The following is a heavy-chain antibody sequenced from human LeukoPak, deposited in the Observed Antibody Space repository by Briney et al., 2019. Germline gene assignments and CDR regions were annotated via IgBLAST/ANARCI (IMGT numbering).Heavy chain of an antibody. CDR2: IYTTGST. CDR1: GGSISSYY. Sequence: PSETLSLTCTVSGGSISSYYWSWIRQLPGKGLEWIGYIYTTGSTDYNPSLKSRVTISVDTSKNQLSLNLSSVTAADTAVYYCARRGTIFGPESLWGRGTLVTVSS. D-gene: IGHD3-3*01. V-gene: IGHV4-4*09. CDR3: ARRGTIFGPESL. J-gene: IGHJ2*01.